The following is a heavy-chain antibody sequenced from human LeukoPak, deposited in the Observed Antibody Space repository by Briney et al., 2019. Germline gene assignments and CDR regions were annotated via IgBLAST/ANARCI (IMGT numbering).Heavy chain of an antibody. CDR2: IYYSGST. CDR3: ARAPAGCGGTCPFDY. V-gene: IGHV4-31*03. Sequence: PSETLSLTCTVSGASISSGVYYWIWLRRHPGKGLDWIGYIYYSGSTYYNPSLKSRVTISIDTSKNQFSLKLTSVTAADTALYYCARAPAGCGGTCPFDYWGQGTLVTVSS. CDR1: GASISSGVYY. D-gene: IGHD2-15*01. J-gene: IGHJ4*02.